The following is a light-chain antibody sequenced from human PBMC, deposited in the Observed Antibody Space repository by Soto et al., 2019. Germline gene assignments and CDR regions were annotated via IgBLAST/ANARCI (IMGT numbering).Light chain of an antibody. V-gene: IGLV2-8*01. CDR1: SSDVGGYNY. CDR3: SSYVGTNSYV. Sequence: QSVLTQPPSASGSPGQSVTISCTGTSSDVGGYNYVSWYQHHPGKAPKLIIYEVYKRPSGVPDRFSGSKSGNTAALTVSGLQAEDEADDYCSSYVGTNSYVFGTGTKVTVL. J-gene: IGLJ1*01. CDR2: EVY.